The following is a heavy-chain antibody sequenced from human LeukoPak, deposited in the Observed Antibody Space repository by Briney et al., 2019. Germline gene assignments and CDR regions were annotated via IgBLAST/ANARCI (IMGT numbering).Heavy chain of an antibody. D-gene: IGHD2-2*01. J-gene: IGHJ4*02. CDR1: GGTFSSYA. V-gene: IGHV1-69*13. CDR3: ARDCSSTSCLPFDY. CDR2: IIPIFGTA. Sequence: SVKVSCKASGGTFSSYAISWVRQAPGQGLEWMGGIIPIFGTANYAQKFQGRVTITADESTSTAYMELRSLRSDDTAVYYCARDCSSTSCLPFDYWGQGTLVTVSS.